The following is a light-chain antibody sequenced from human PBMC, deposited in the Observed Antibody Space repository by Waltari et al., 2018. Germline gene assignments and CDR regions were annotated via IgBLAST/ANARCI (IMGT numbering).Light chain of an antibody. Sequence: DIQMTPSPSSLSASIGDRAIITCRASQPISSYLHWYQQKPGKAPKLLIYAASSFQIGVPSRFSGSGSGTDFTLTISSLQPEDFATYYCQQSYTIPYTFGQGTKLEIK. V-gene: IGKV1-39*01. J-gene: IGKJ2*01. CDR2: AAS. CDR1: QPISSY. CDR3: QQSYTIPYT.